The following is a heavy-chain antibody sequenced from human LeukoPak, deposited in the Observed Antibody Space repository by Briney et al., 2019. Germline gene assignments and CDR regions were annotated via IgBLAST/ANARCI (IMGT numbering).Heavy chain of an antibody. J-gene: IGHJ5*02. CDR2: IYKKATNYQDT. V-gene: IGHV4-4*07. D-gene: IGHD6-19*01. CDR1: GDSINDYY. CDR3: ARESVAVGTRWFDP. Sequence: WETLSLTCTVSGDSINDYYWTWIRQPAGKRMEWIGRIYKKATNYQDTKHNPSLESRLTLSIDASKKQFSLNLRSVTAADTAVYYCARESVAVGTRWFDPWGQGVLVSVSS.